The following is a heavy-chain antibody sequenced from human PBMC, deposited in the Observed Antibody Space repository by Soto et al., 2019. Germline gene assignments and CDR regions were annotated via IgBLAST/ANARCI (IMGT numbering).Heavy chain of an antibody. CDR3: TRDRGYTDSFDL. CDR2: ISYDGSNK. J-gene: IGHJ3*01. CDR1: GFTSTIYG. V-gene: IGHV3-30*03. D-gene: IGHD6-13*01. Sequence: GGSLRLSSAASGFTSTIYGMHWVRQAPGKGLEWVATISYDGSNKYYADSVKGRFTIYRDNSKNTLYLQMNSLRVEDTAVYYCTRDRGYTDSFDLWGQGTMVTVS.